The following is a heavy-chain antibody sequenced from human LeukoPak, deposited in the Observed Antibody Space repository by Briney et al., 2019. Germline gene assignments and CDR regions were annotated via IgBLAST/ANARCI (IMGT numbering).Heavy chain of an antibody. D-gene: IGHD6-13*01. CDR1: GVSISSNNW. Sequence: SETLSLTCAVSGVSISSNNWWGWVRQPPGKGLEWIGEIYHSGSPNYNPSLKSRVTISVDKSRNHFSLNLSSVTAEDTAVYYCARVNINSWHNCDYWGQGTLVTVSS. CDR2: IYHSGSP. J-gene: IGHJ4*02. V-gene: IGHV4-4*02. CDR3: ARVNINSWHNCDY.